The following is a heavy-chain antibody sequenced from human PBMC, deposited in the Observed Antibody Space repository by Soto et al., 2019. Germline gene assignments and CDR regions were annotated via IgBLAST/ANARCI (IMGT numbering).Heavy chain of an antibody. Sequence: GGSLRLSCAASGFTFSSYAMSWVRQAPGKGLEWVSAISGSGGSTYYADSVKGRFTISRDNSKNTLYLQMNSLRAEDTAVYYCAKDRRLHDYSNYYFDYWGQGTLVTVSS. CDR2: ISGSGGST. CDR3: AKDRRLHDYSNYYFDY. V-gene: IGHV3-23*01. CDR1: GFTFSSYA. D-gene: IGHD4-4*01. J-gene: IGHJ4*02.